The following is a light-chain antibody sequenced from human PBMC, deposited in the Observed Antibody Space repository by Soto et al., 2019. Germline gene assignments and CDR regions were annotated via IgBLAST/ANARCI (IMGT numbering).Light chain of an antibody. CDR1: RSDIGSYNS. CDR2: EVT. CDR3: VAYAGSSTWV. J-gene: IGLJ3*02. V-gene: IGLV2-23*02. Sequence: QSVLTQPVSVSGSHGQAFTLYCTGTRSDIGSYNSIAWYQQHPGKAPRVMIFEVTKRPSGISNRFSGSKSGSTASLTISGLQAEDEADYFCVAYAGSSTWVFGGGTKLTVL.